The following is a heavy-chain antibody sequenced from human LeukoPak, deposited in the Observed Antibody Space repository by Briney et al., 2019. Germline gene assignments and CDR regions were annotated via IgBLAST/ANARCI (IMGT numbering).Heavy chain of an antibody. J-gene: IGHJ3*02. CDR2: IKQDGSEK. V-gene: IGHV3-7*01. D-gene: IGHD6-13*01. CDR3: ARGTRGSSSWDDAFDI. CDR1: GFTFSSSW. Sequence: GGSLRLSCAASGFTFSSSWMSWVRQAPGKGLEWVANIKQDGSEKYYVDSVKGRFTISRDNAKNSLYLQMNSLRAEDTAVYYCARGTRGSSSWDDAFDIWGQGTMVTVSS.